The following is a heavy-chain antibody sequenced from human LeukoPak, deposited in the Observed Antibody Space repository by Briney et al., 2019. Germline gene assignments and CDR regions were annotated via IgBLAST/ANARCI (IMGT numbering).Heavy chain of an antibody. Sequence: SVKVSCKASGGTFSSDTISWVRQAPGQSLEWMGGFIPIFATTHFAQKFRDRVTFTADDSTGTAYMELSSLRSDDTAMYYCARHQEAAAASGYFDYWGQGTLVTLSS. J-gene: IGHJ4*02. CDR1: GGTFSSDT. V-gene: IGHV1-69*13. CDR2: FIPIFATT. CDR3: ARHQEAAAASGYFDY. D-gene: IGHD6-13*01.